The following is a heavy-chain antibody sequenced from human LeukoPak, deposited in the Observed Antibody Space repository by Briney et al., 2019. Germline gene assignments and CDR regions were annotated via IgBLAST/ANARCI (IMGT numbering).Heavy chain of an antibody. CDR3: VRRSPRDCSTTSCYSSSWYFDY. V-gene: IGHV3-64D*06. D-gene: IGHD2-2*02. CDR2: ISINGGST. CDR1: GFTFSSYA. Sequence: GGSLRLSCSASGFTFSSYAMHWVHQTPGKGLEYVSAISINGGSTYYTDSVKGRFTISRDNAKNTLYLQMSSLRAEDTAVYYCVRRSPRDCSTTSCYSSSWYFDYWGQGTLVTVSS. J-gene: IGHJ4*02.